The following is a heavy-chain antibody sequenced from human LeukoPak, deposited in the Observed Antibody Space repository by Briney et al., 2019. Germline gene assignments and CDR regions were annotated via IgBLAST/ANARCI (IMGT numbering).Heavy chain of an antibody. V-gene: IGHV4-59*01. CDR2: IYYSGST. D-gene: IGHD3-9*01. Sequence: KPSETLSLTCTGSGVPISSYYWSWIRPPPGKGLEWIGYIYYSGSTNYNPSLKSRVTISVDTSKNQFSLKLSSVTAADTAVYYCANMNYDILTGLDAFDIWGQGTIITVSS. CDR1: GVPISSYY. J-gene: IGHJ3*02. CDR3: ANMNYDILTGLDAFDI.